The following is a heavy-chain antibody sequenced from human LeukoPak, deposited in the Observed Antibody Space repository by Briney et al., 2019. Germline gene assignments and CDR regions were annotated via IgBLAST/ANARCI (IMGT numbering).Heavy chain of an antibody. Sequence: GGSLRLSCAASGFTFSRYAMHWVRQAPGKGLEWVAVISHDGSSEYYADSVKGRFTISRDDSKNSLYLQMKSLRAEDTAVYSCARGSTTSCYSSGDYWGQGTLVTVSS. J-gene: IGHJ4*02. CDR2: ISHDGSSE. CDR3: ARGSTTSCYSSGDY. CDR1: GFTFSRYA. D-gene: IGHD2-2*01. V-gene: IGHV3-30-3*01.